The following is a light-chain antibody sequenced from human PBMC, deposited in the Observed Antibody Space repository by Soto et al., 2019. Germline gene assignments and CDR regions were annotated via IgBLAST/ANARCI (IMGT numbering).Light chain of an antibody. CDR3: QQSYSTPWT. Sequence: DIQMTQSPSSLSASVGDRVTITCRASQSISSYLNWYQQKPGKAPKLLIYAASSLQSGVPSSFSGRGSRTYFTLTISSLQPEDFATYYCQQSYSTPWTFGQGTKVEIK. CDR2: AAS. CDR1: QSISSY. J-gene: IGKJ1*01. V-gene: IGKV1-39*01.